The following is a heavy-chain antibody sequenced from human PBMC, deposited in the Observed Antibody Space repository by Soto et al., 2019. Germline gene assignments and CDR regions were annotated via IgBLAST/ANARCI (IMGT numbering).Heavy chain of an antibody. V-gene: IGHV3-21*01. CDR2: IGTSGSYI. D-gene: IGHD1-26*01. J-gene: IGHJ4*02. Sequence: EVQLVKSGGGLLKPGGSLRLSCAVSGFIFSRYSMNWVRQAPGKGLEWVSSIGTSGSYIYDTDSVKGRFTISRDNTKDSLYLQINSLRAEDTAIYYCARGSAFIGLDYWGQGTPVTVSS. CDR1: GFIFSRYS. CDR3: ARGSAFIGLDY.